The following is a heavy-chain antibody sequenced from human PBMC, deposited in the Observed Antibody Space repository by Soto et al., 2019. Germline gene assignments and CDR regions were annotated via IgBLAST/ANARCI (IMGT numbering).Heavy chain of an antibody. J-gene: IGHJ4*02. CDR2: ISWNSGSI. CDR3: AKGYPGVIMRDWYFDY. CDR1: GFTFDDYA. D-gene: IGHD2-2*02. V-gene: IGHV3-9*01. Sequence: GGSLRLSCAASGFTFDDYAMHWVRQAPGKGLEWVSGISWNSGSIGYADSVKGRFTISRDNAKNSLYLQMNSLRAEDTALYYCAKGYPGVIMRDWYFDYWGQGTLVTVSS.